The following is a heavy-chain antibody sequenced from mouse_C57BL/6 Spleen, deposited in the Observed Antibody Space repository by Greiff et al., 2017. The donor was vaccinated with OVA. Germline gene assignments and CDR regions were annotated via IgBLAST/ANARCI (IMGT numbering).Heavy chain of an antibody. CDR2: ISGGGGNT. Sequence: EVQGVESGGGLVKPGGSLKLSCAASGFTFSSYTMSWVRQTPEKRLEWVATISGGGGNTYYPDSVKGRFTISRDNAKNTLYLQMSSLRSEDTALYYCARFPIGYGSSYLDYWGQGTTLTVSS. J-gene: IGHJ2*01. V-gene: IGHV5-9*01. CDR3: ARFPIGYGSSYLDY. CDR1: GFTFSSYT. D-gene: IGHD1-1*01.